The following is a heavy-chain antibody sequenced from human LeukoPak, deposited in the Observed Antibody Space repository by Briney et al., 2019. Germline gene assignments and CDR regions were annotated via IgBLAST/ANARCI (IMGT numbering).Heavy chain of an antibody. Sequence: GGSLRLSCAASGFTFSNAWMSWVRQAPGKGLEWVGRIKSKTDGGTTDYAAPVKGRFTISRDDSKNTLYLQMNSLKTEDTAVYYCTTLRLGELSFNYYFDYWGQGTLVTVSS. V-gene: IGHV3-15*01. J-gene: IGHJ4*02. CDR1: GFTFSNAW. CDR2: IKSKTDGGTT. D-gene: IGHD3-16*02. CDR3: TTLRLGELSFNYYFDY.